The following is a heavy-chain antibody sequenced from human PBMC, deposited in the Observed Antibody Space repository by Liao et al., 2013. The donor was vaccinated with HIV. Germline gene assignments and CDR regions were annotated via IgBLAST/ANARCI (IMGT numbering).Heavy chain of an antibody. J-gene: IGHJ4*02. V-gene: IGHV4-34*01. Sequence: QVQLQQWGAGLLKPSETLSLTCTVHGGSFSDYYWSWIRQPPGKGLEWIGEVNHNGITNSNPSLKSRVSMSVDTSKNQFSLKLSSVTAADTAVYYCARRGYYGSGLRVLGYWGQGTLVTVSP. CDR2: VNHNGIT. CDR1: GGSFSDYY. CDR3: ARRGYYGSGLRVLGY. D-gene: IGHD3-10*01.